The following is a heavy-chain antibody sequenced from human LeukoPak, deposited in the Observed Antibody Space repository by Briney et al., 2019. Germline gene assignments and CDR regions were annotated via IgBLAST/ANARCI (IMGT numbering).Heavy chain of an antibody. Sequence: GGSLRLSCAASGFTFSSYEMNWVRQAPGKGLEGVSYISSSGSTIYYADSVKGRFTISRDNAKNSLYLQMNSLRAEDTAVYYCARAMIQLWLIIDYWGQGTLVTVSS. CDR3: ARAMIQLWLIIDY. J-gene: IGHJ4*02. V-gene: IGHV3-48*03. D-gene: IGHD5-18*01. CDR2: ISSSGSTI. CDR1: GFTFSSYE.